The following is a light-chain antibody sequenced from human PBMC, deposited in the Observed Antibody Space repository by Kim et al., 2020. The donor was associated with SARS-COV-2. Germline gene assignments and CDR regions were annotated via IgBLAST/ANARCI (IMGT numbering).Light chain of an antibody. V-gene: IGKV3-20*01. Sequence: EIVLTQSPGTLSLSPGERATLSCRASQSVSRSYLAWYQQKPGQAPRLLIYGASSRATGIPDRFSGSGSGTDFTLTISRLEPEDFAVYYCHQYGSAPLTFGQGTRLEIK. CDR2: GAS. CDR3: HQYGSAPLT. CDR1: QSVSRSY. J-gene: IGKJ5*01.